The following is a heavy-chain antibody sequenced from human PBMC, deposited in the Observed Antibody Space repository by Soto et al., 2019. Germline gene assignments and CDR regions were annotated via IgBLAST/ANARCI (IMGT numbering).Heavy chain of an antibody. Sequence: VASVKVSCKVSGYTLTELSMHWVRQAPGKGLEWMGGFDPEDGETIYAQKFQGRVTMTEDTSTDTAYMELSSLRSEDTAVYYCATGSLLDCSGGSCYLGAFDIWGQGTMVTVSS. D-gene: IGHD2-15*01. V-gene: IGHV1-24*01. CDR1: GYTLTELS. J-gene: IGHJ3*02. CDR3: ATGSLLDCSGGSCYLGAFDI. CDR2: FDPEDGET.